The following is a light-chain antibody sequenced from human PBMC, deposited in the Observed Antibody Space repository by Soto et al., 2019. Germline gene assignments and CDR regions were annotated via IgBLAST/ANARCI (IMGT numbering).Light chain of an antibody. V-gene: IGKV3-20*01. J-gene: IGKJ1*01. CDR1: QSVSNNY. Sequence: EIVLTQSPATLSLSPWERATLSCRASQSVSNNYLAWYQQKPGQAPRLLIYGASTRTTGIPERFSGSGSGTDFTLTISRLEPEDFAVYYCQQYGSSPRTFGQGTKVDIK. CDR3: QQYGSSPRT. CDR2: GAS.